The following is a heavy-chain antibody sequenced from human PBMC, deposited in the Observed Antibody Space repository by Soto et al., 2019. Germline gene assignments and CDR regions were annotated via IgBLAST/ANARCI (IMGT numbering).Heavy chain of an antibody. V-gene: IGHV4-4*02. CDR2: IYHSGST. CDR1: GGSISSSNW. Sequence: QVQLQESGPGLVKPSGTLSLTCAVSGGSISSSNWWSWVRQPPGKGLEWIGEIYHSGSTNYNPSLKRRVTISVHKSKNQFSLKLSSVTAADTAVYYCARGRGDNWNDGSSWFDPWGQGTLVTVSS. J-gene: IGHJ5*02. CDR3: ARGRGDNWNDGSSWFDP. D-gene: IGHD1-20*01.